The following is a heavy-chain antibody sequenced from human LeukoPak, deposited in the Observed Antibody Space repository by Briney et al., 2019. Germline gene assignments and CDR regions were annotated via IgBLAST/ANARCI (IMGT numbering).Heavy chain of an antibody. D-gene: IGHD3-16*02. J-gene: IGHJ4*02. CDR2: FDPEDGET. CDR1: GYTLTELS. V-gene: IGHV1-24*01. Sequence: EASVKVSCKVSGYTLTELSMHWVRQAPGKGLEWMGGFDPEDGETIYAQKFQGRVTMTEDTSTDTAYMELSSLRSEDTAVYYCATGIMITFGGVIAYDYWGQGTLVTVSS. CDR3: ATGIMITFGGVIAYDY.